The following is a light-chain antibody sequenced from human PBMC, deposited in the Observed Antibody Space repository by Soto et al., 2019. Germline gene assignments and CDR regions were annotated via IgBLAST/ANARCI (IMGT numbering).Light chain of an antibody. Sequence: QSVLTQPPSASGTPGQRVTISCSGSSSNIGGRTVNWYQQLPGTAPRLLIFNNNQRPSGVPDRFSGSKSGTSASLAITGLQSEDEADYYCAAWDDSLTANVVGVGTKLTVL. CDR1: SSNIGGRT. J-gene: IGLJ2*01. CDR2: NNN. CDR3: AAWDDSLTANV. V-gene: IGLV1-44*01.